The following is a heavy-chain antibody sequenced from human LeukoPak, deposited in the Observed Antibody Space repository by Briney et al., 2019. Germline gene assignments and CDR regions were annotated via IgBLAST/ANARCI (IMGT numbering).Heavy chain of an antibody. V-gene: IGHV3-23*01. CDR3: ARDPSGFCSTTSCNWAPDY. Sequence: PGGSLRLSCAASGFSFASYAMSWVRQAPGKGLEWVSAISGSGTNTNYADSVKGRFTISRDNPKNTLFLQMNSLRVEDTAVYYCARDPSGFCSTTSCNWAPDYWGQGTLVTVSS. CDR1: GFSFASYA. J-gene: IGHJ4*02. D-gene: IGHD2-2*01. CDR2: ISGSGTNT.